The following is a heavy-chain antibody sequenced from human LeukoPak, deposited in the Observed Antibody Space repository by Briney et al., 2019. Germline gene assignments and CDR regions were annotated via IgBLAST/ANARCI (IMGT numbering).Heavy chain of an antibody. CDR1: GYSFTSYW. V-gene: IGHV1-3*03. CDR2: INAGNGNT. CDR3: ARSPMVRGVIPVGNWFDP. D-gene: IGHD3-10*01. Sequence: GESLKISCKGSGYSFTSYWVGWVRQAPGQRLEWMGWINAGNGNTKYSQEFQGRVTITRDTSASTAYMELSSLRSEDMAVYYCARSPMVRGVIPVGNWFDPWGQGTLVTVSS. J-gene: IGHJ5*02.